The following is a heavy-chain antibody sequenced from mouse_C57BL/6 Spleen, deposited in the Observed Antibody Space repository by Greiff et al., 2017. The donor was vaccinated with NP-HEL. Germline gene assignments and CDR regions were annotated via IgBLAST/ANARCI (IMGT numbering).Heavy chain of an antibody. CDR1: GYTFTSYG. V-gene: IGHV1-81*01. J-gene: IGHJ2*01. CDR3: ARAGIYYGPYYVDY. D-gene: IGHD2-1*01. CDR2: IYPRSGNT. Sequence: QVQLQQSGAELARPGASVKLSCKASGYTFTSYGISWVKQRTGQGLEWIGEIYPRSGNTYYNEKFKGKATLTADKSSSTAYMELRSLTSEDSAVYFCARAGIYYGPYYVDYWGQGTTLTVSS.